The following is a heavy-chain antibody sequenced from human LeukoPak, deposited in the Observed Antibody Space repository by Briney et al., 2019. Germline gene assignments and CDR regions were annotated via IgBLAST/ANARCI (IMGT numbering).Heavy chain of an antibody. D-gene: IGHD1-7*01. CDR3: ARDRGRWNYMVRYFDL. CDR2: ISSSGSTI. J-gene: IGHJ2*01. V-gene: IGHV3-11*04. Sequence: PGGSLRLSCAASGFTFSDYYMSWIRQAPGKGLEWVSYISSSGSTIYYADSVKGRFTISRDNAKNSLYLQMNSLRAEDTAVYYCARDRGRWNYMVRYFDLWGRGTLVTVSS. CDR1: GFTFSDYY.